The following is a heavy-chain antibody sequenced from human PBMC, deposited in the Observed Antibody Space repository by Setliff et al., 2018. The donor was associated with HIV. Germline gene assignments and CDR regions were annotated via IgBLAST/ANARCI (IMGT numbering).Heavy chain of an antibody. Sequence: SETLSLTCTVFGDSISSSGYYWSWIRQHPGKGLEWIGYIHYSGGTSFNPSLKSRVTISVDTSNNQFSLKLRSVTAADTAVYYCARERGSGSLDAFDIWGHGTMVTVSS. D-gene: IGHD3-10*01. V-gene: IGHV4-31*03. CDR2: IHYSGGT. J-gene: IGHJ3*02. CDR3: ARERGSGSLDAFDI. CDR1: GDSISSSGYY.